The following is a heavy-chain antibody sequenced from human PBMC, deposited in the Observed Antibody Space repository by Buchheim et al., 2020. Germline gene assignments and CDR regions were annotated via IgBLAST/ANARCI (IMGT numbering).Heavy chain of an antibody. CDR3: AKVSGPDYYYGMDV. J-gene: IGHJ6*02. Sequence: QVQLVESGGGVVQPGRSLRLSCAASGFTFSSYGMHWVRQAPGKGLEWVAVISYDGSNKYYADSVKGRFTISRDNSKNKLYLQMNSLRAEDTAVYYCAKVSGPDYYYGMDVWGQGTT. CDR2: ISYDGSNK. CDR1: GFTFSSYG. V-gene: IGHV3-30*18. D-gene: IGHD1-1*01.